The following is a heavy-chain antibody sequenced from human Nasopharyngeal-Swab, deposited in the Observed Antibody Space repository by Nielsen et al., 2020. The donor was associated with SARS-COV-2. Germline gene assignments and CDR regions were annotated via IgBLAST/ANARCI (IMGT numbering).Heavy chain of an antibody. V-gene: IGHV3-23*01. J-gene: IGHJ4*02. CDR2: ISDSGGST. Sequence: LSLTGAASGFTFSNYAMNWVRQAPGKGLEWVSSISDSGGSTSYSDSVRGRFTISRVNSKNTLYLQMNSLRAEDTAVYYCAKETPQSWLPDYWGQGTLVTVSS. D-gene: IGHD5-18*01. CDR3: AKETPQSWLPDY. CDR1: GFTFSNYA.